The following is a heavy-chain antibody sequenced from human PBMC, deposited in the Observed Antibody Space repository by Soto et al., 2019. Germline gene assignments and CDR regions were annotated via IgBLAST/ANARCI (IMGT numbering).Heavy chain of an antibody. CDR3: TREDSIIIPAVADF. J-gene: IGHJ4*02. CDR2: VSKSDYT. V-gene: IGHV3-21*01. D-gene: IGHD6-19*01. CDR1: GFTFTNYG. Sequence: AASVRLSCAVSGFTFTNYGFNCVRQAPGKGLEWVSSVSKSDYTYYSDSVKGRFTISRDNAKNSVSLQMNNLRAEDTAVYYCTREDSIIIPAVADFWGQGTLVTVSS.